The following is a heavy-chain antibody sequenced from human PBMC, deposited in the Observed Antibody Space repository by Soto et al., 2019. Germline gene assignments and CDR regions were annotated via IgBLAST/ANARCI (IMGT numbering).Heavy chain of an antibody. CDR2: IIPIAAIA. Sequence: QVQLVQSGAEVKKPGSSVKVSCKASGGTFSRYTINWVRQAPGQGLEWMGRIIPIAAIANYTPKFQGRVTITVDQHSTTASMELSSLRSDDTAVYYCARGSTIVRGAPSWFDPWGQGTLVTVSS. CDR3: ARGSTIVRGAPSWFDP. CDR1: GGTFSRYT. V-gene: IGHV1-69*02. J-gene: IGHJ5*02. D-gene: IGHD3-10*01.